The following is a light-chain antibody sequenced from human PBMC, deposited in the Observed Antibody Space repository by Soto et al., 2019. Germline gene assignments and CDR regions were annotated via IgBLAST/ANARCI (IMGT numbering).Light chain of an antibody. CDR1: QSVSSSY. J-gene: IGKJ5*01. V-gene: IGKV3-20*01. Sequence: SPGTLSLSPGERATLSCRASQSVSSSYLAWYQQKPGQAPWLLINGASSRATGIPDRFSGSGSGTDFTLTISRLEPEDFAVYYCQQYGTSPPSTFGQGTRLEIK. CDR2: GAS. CDR3: QQYGTSPPST.